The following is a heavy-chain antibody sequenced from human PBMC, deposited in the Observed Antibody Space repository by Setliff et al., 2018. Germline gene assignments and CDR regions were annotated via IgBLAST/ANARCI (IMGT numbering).Heavy chain of an antibody. D-gene: IGHD2-2*01. Sequence: GASVKVSCKTSGGTFNSYGIDWVRQAPGQGLEWMGWISAYNGNTNYAQKLQGRVTMTTDTSTSTAYMELRSLRSDDTAVYYCARVLFHCSSTSCYLDAFDIWGQGTMVTV. CDR3: ARVLFHCSSTSCYLDAFDI. V-gene: IGHV1-18*01. CDR2: ISAYNGNT. J-gene: IGHJ3*02. CDR1: GGTFNSYG.